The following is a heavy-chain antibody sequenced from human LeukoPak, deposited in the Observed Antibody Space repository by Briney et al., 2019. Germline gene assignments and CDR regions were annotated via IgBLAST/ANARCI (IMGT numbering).Heavy chain of an antibody. D-gene: IGHD3-22*01. Sequence: GGSLRLSCAASEFAFSNFAMSWVRQAPGKGLEWVSTISGGGDNTYYADSVKGRFTISRDNSKNTLSLHMNTLRAEDTAVYYCAKDLLQTFFFDSSGYYSDAFGMWGQGTMVTVSP. CDR3: AKDLLQTFFFDSSGYYSDAFGM. J-gene: IGHJ3*02. V-gene: IGHV3-23*01. CDR1: EFAFSNFA. CDR2: ISGGGDNT.